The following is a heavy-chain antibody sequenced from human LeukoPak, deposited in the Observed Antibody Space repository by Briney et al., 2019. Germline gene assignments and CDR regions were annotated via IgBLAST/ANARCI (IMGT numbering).Heavy chain of an antibody. CDR3: ARVFRAAAVDY. D-gene: IGHD6-13*01. Sequence: SETLSLTCTVSGGSISSYYWSWIRQPPGKGLDWIGFIYHNGRTDYNPSLKSRVTISADTSKNQFSLRLSSVAAADTAVYYCARVFRAAAVDYWGQGTLVTVSS. J-gene: IGHJ4*02. CDR2: IYHNGRT. V-gene: IGHV4-59*01. CDR1: GGSISSYY.